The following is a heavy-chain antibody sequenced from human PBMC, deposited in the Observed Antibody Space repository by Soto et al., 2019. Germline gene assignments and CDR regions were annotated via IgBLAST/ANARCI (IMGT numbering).Heavy chain of an antibody. CDR3: ARDGGGRPGDAFDI. CDR1: GFTFSSYA. J-gene: IGHJ3*02. Sequence: GGSLRLSCASSGFTFSSYAMHWVRQAPGKGLEWVAVISYDGRNKYYADSVKGRFTISRDNSKNTLYLQMNSLRAEDTAVYYCARDGGGRPGDAFDIWGQGTMVTVSS. CDR2: ISYDGRNK. V-gene: IGHV3-30*04. D-gene: IGHD2-21*01.